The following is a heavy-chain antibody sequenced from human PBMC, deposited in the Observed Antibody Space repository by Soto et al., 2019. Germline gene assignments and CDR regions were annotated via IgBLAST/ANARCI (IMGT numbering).Heavy chain of an antibody. Sequence: EVQLLESGGGLVQPGGSLRLSCAASGFTFSSYAMSWVRQAPGKGLEWVSAISGSGGSTYYADSVKGRFTISRDNSKNTLYRQRNIRRAADTAVYDCAKGMGSFGGVRYFDHCCQGSLVTVSS. CDR3: AKGMGSFGGVRYFDH. J-gene: IGHJ1*01. D-gene: IGHD3-16*01. CDR1: GFTFSSYA. V-gene: IGHV3-23*01. CDR2: ISGSGGST.